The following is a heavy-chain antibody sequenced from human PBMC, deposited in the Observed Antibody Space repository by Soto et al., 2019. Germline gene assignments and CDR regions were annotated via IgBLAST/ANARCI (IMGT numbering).Heavy chain of an antibody. CDR3: AKDSSITAAGSGGWFDP. D-gene: IGHD6-13*01. V-gene: IGHV3-30*18. CDR2: ISFDGGNQ. J-gene: IGHJ5*02. CDR1: GFDFNTYG. Sequence: QVQLVQSGGGVVQPGRSLRLSCAASGFDFNTYGLHWVRQAPGKGLEWVAGISFDGGNQYYADSVKVRFTISRDKYNNTIFLQMNSLGAEDTATYYCAKDSSITAAGSGGWFDPWGQGTLVIVSS.